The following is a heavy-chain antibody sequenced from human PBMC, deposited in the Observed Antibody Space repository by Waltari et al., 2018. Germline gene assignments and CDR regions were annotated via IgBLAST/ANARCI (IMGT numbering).Heavy chain of an antibody. J-gene: IGHJ4*02. V-gene: IGHV3-23*01. Sequence: EVQLLESGGGLVQPGGSLRLSCAASGFPFSSYAMSWARQAPGKGLEWVSAISGSGGSTYYADSVKGRFTISRDNSKNTLYLQMNSLRAEDTAVYYCAKRPTPLTMTVGNWGQGTLVTVSS. CDR1: GFPFSSYA. CDR3: AKRPTPLTMTVGN. CDR2: ISGSGGST. D-gene: IGHD3-22*01.